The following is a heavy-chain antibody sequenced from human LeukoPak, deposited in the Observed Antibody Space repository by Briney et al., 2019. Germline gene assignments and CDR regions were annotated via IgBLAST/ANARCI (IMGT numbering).Heavy chain of an antibody. D-gene: IGHD6-13*01. J-gene: IGHJ6*02. CDR2: IYYSGST. CDR1: VGSISSSRYY. V-gene: IGHV4-39*01. Sequence: SETLSLTCTVSVGSISSSRYYWVWIRQPPGKGREWIGSIYYSGSTYYNPSLKSRVTISVDTSKNQSSLKLSSVTAADTAVYYCARMDSSSWYGDYYYGMDVWGQGTTVTASS. CDR3: ARMDSSSWYGDYYYGMDV.